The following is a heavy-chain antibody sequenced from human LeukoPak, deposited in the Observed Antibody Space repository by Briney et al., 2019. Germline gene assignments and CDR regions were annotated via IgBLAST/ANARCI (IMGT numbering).Heavy chain of an antibody. D-gene: IGHD6-19*01. J-gene: IGHJ4*02. CDR3: AKDIRATSVAGTSGFDY. CDR1: GFTFDDYA. V-gene: IGHV3-9*01. CDR2: ISWNSGSI. Sequence: GGSLRLSCAASGFTFDDYAMHWVRQTPGKGLDWVSGISWNSGSIEYADSVKGRFTISRDNAKNSLYLQMNSLRAEDTALYYCAKDIRATSVAGTSGFDYWGQGTLVTVSS.